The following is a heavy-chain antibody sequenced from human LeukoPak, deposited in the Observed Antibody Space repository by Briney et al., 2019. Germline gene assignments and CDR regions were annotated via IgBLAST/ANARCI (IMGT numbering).Heavy chain of an antibody. J-gene: IGHJ4*02. V-gene: IGHV1-2*06. D-gene: IGHD1-26*01. CDR1: GYTFTGYY. CDR2: INPNSGGT. Sequence: ASVKVSCKASGYTFTGYYMHWVRQAPGQGLEWMGRINPNSGGTNYAQKFQGRVTMTRNTSISTAYMELSSLRSEDTAVYYCARAPDYSGSYLDYWGQGTLVTVSS. CDR3: ARAPDYSGSYLDY.